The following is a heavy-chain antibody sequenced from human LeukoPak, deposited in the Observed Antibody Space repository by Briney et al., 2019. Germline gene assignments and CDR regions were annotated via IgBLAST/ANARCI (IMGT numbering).Heavy chain of an antibody. V-gene: IGHV3-30*02. CDR2: IRYDGSNK. Sequence: TGGSLRLSCAASGFTFSSYGMHWVRQAPGKGLEWVAFIRYDGSNKYYADSVKGRFTIPRDNSKNTLYLQMNSLRAEDTAVYYCAKSSIAVAGTAAYFQHWGQGTLVTVSS. CDR3: AKSSIAVAGTAAYFQH. CDR1: GFTFSSYG. D-gene: IGHD6-19*01. J-gene: IGHJ1*01.